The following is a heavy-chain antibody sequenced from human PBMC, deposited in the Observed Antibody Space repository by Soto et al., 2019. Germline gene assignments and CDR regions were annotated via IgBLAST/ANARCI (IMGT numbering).Heavy chain of an antibody. D-gene: IGHD3-22*01. V-gene: IGHV3-30-3*01. CDR3: ARVNYDSSGSQGYFDY. CDR2: ISNDGSNY. Sequence: LRLSCAASGFTFTSYAMHWVRQAPGKGLEWVAVISNDGSNYYYADSVRGRFTISRDNTKNTLFLQMSSLRGEDSGVYYCARVNYDSSGSQGYFDYWGQGTLVTVSS. CDR1: GFTFTSYA. J-gene: IGHJ4*02.